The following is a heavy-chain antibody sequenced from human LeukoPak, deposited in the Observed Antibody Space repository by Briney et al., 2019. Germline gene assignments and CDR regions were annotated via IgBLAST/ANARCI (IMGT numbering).Heavy chain of an antibody. J-gene: IGHJ4*02. CDR2: ISSSSSYI. Sequence: GGSLRLSCAASGFTFSSYSMNWVRQAPGKGLEWVSSISSSSSYIYYADSVKGRFTISRDNAKNSLYLQINSLRAEDTAVYYCARSLDTAMGHFDYWGQGTLVTVSS. CDR1: GFTFSSYS. CDR3: ARSLDTAMGHFDY. V-gene: IGHV3-21*01. D-gene: IGHD5-18*01.